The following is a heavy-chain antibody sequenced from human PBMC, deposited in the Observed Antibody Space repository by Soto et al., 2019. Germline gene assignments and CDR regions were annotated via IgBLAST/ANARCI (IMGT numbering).Heavy chain of an antibody. V-gene: IGHV3-30*18. J-gene: IGHJ4*02. D-gene: IGHD5-18*01. CDR2: ISDDGSNK. CDR3: AKDGRQQWSAFDY. Sequence: QVQLVESGGGVVQPGRSLRLSCAASGFTFSNYAIHWVRQAPGKGLEWVTVISDDGSNKYYADSVKGRFTISRDNSKNNLYLQMNRLRVADTDVYYCAKDGRQQWSAFDYWGQGTLVIVSS. CDR1: GFTFSNYA.